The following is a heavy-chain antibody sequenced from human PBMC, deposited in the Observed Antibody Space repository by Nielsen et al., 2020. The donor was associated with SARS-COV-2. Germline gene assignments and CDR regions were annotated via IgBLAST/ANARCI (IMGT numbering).Heavy chain of an antibody. CDR2: IYYSGCT. CDR1: GGSILLRLSS. Sequence: GSLRLSCTVSGGSILLRLSSFFFLLPPPFPFLLWIGIIYYSGCTYYNPSLKSRVTISVDTSKNQFALKLSSVTAADTAVYYCARVLRSPLTGYYYYGMDVWGQGTTVTVSS. J-gene: IGHJ6*02. CDR3: ARVLRSPLTGYYYYGMDV. V-gene: IGHV4-39*01. D-gene: IGHD1-20*01.